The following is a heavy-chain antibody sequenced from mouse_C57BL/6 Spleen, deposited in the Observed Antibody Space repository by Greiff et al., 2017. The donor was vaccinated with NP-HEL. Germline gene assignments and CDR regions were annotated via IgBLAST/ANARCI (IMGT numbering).Heavy chain of an antibody. D-gene: IGHD2-3*01. Sequence: EVQLQQSGPELVKPGASVKISCKASGYTFTDYYMNWVKQSHGKSLEWIGDINPNNGGTSYNQKFKGKATLTVDKSSSTAYMELRSLTSEDSAVYYCARGGVLGYDGYRWFAYWGQGTLVTVSA. V-gene: IGHV1-26*01. CDR1: GYTFTDYY. J-gene: IGHJ3*01. CDR2: INPNNGGT. CDR3: ARGGVLGYDGYRWFAY.